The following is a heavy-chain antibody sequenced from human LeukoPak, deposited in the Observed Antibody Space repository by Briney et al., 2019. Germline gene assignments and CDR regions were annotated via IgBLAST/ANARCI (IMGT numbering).Heavy chain of an antibody. CDR2: INHSGST. CDR3: AGTVTAIVYYYYYMDV. J-gene: IGHJ6*03. D-gene: IGHD4-11*01. CDR1: GGSFSGYY. Sequence: SETLSLTCAVYGGSFSGYYWSWIRQPPGKGLEWIGGINHSGSTNYNPSLKSRVTISVDTSKNQFSLKLSSVTAADTAVYYCAGTVTAIVYYYYYMDVWGKGTTVTVSS. V-gene: IGHV4-34*01.